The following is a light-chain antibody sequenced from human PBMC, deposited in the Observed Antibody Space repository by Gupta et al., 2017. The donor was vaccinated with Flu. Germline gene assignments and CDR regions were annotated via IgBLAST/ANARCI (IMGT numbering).Light chain of an antibody. CDR2: GAS. V-gene: IGKV3-20*01. CDR3: HQYDRSPYS. CDR1: QTVSNFY. J-gene: IGKJ2*03. Sequence: EIVLTQSPGTLSVSAGERVTLSCRAGQTVSNFYLAWYQQKSGQAPRLLIYGASNRATGIPDRVSGSGSGTDFTLTISRLESEDFAVYYCHQYDRSPYSFGQGTKLEVK.